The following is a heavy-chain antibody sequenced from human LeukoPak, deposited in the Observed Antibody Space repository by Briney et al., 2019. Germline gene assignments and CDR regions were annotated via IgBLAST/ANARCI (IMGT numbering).Heavy chain of an antibody. CDR1: GGSISSTSYY. CDR2: IYYSGAT. V-gene: IGHV4-39*01. J-gene: IGHJ4*02. CDR3: ARQGLQQLLPGSNF. D-gene: IGHD6-13*01. Sequence: PSETLSLTCTVSGGSISSTSYYWGWIRQAPGKGLEWLASIYYSGATYYNPSLKSRLTVSGDTSNNRFSLELTSVTAADTVVYYCARQGLQQLLPGSNFWGQGTLVTVSS.